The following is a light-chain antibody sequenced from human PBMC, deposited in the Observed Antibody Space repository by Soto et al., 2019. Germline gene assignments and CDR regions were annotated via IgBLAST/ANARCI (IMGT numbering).Light chain of an antibody. Sequence: VLTQYARKLSLSPGNEATLSCKTCQAVTCKFLAWYQQKPGQPPRLLILGASTRATGIADRFSGSGSGTDFTLTISRLEPEDFAVYYCQQYGDSLRTFGGGTKVDIK. CDR3: QQYGDSLRT. V-gene: IGKV3-20*01. CDR2: GAS. CDR1: QAVTCKF. J-gene: IGKJ4*01.